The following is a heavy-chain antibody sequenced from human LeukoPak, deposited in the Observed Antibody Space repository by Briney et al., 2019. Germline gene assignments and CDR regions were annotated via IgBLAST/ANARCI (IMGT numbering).Heavy chain of an antibody. D-gene: IGHD3-10*01. V-gene: IGHV3-53*01. CDR2: IYSDGST. CDR3: ASSLLWFGELQFDY. CDR1: ELSVSTNC. Sequence: PGGSLRLSCAASELSVSTNCMTWVRQAPGKGLEWVSFIYSDGSTYYADSVRGRFTISRDNAKNSLYLQMNSLRAEDTAVYYCASSLLWFGELQFDYWGQGTLVTVSS. J-gene: IGHJ4*02.